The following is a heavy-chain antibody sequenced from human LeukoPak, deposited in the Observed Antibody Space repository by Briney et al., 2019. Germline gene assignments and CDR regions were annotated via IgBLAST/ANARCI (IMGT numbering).Heavy chain of an antibody. Sequence: GGSLRLSCAASGFTFSSYSMNWVRQAPGKGLEWVSYISSSSSSTIYYADSVKGRFTISRDNAKNSLYLQMNSLRAEDTAVYYCARDSSTRTRSREFDYWGQGTLVTVSS. J-gene: IGHJ4*02. CDR3: ARDSSTRTRSREFDY. D-gene: IGHD6-13*01. V-gene: IGHV3-48*01. CDR1: GFTFSSYS. CDR2: ISSSSSSTI.